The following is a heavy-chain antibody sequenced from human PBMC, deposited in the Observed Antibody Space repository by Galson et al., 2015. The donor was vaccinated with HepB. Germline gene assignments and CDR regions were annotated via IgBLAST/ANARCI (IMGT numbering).Heavy chain of an antibody. J-gene: IGHJ6*02. V-gene: IGHV1-69*10. CDR3: ARTAEGVRYDFWSGHTPSYYGMDV. Sequence: SVKVSCKASGGTFSSYAISWVRQAPGQGLEWMGGIIPILGIANYAQKFQGRVTITADESTSTAYMELSSLRSEDTAVYYCARTAEGVRYDFWSGHTPSYYGMDVWGQGTTVTVSS. CDR1: GGTFSSYA. D-gene: IGHD3-3*01. CDR2: IIPILGIA.